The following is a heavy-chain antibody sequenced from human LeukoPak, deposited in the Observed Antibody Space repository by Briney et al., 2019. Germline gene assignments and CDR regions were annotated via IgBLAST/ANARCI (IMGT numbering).Heavy chain of an antibody. CDR1: GFTFSSYS. Sequence: GGSLRLSCAASGFTFSSYSMNWVRQAPGKGLEWVSSISSSSYIYYADSVKGRFTISRDNAKNSLYLQMNSLRAEDTAVYYCARASPPSSGYYTDYWGQGTLVTVSS. V-gene: IGHV3-21*01. CDR3: ARASPPSSGYYTDY. CDR2: ISSSSYI. D-gene: IGHD3-22*01. J-gene: IGHJ4*02.